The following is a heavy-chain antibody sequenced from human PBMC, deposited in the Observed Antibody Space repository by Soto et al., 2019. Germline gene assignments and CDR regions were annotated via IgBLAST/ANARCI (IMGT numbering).Heavy chain of an antibody. CDR1: GFSLSNARMG. CDR2: IFSNDAK. CDR3: ARSPPPTPRPKPHWFFDR. J-gene: IGHJ2*01. D-gene: IGHD1-1*01. V-gene: IGHV2-26*01. Sequence: QVTLKESGPVLVKPTETLTLTCTVSGFSLSNARMGVSWIRQPPGKALEWLAHIFSNDAKSYSTSLKSRLTISKDTSKSQVVLPLHNMDPVDTGTYYCARSPPPTPRPKPHWFFDRWGRGTLVTVSS.